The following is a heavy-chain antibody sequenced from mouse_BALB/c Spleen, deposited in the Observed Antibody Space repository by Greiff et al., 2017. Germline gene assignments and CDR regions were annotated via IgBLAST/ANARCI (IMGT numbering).Heavy chain of an antibody. CDR2: IYPYNGGT. D-gene: IGHD1-2*01. J-gene: IGHJ3*01. CDR1: GYTFTDYN. CDR3: ARTVSLQAWFAY. V-gene: IGHV1S29*02. Sequence: EVQLQQSGPELVTPGASVKISCKASGYTFTDYNMHWVKQSHGKSLEWIGYIYPYNGGTGYNQKFKSKATLTVDNSSSTAYMELRSLTSEDSAVYYCARTVSLQAWFAYWGQGTLVTVSA.